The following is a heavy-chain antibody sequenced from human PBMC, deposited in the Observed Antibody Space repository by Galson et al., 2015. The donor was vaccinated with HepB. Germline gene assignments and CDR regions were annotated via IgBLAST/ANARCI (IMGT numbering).Heavy chain of an antibody. V-gene: IGHV3-48*02. Sequence: SLRLSCAASGFTFSSYSMNWVRQAPGKGLEWVSYISNSSSTIYYADSVKVRFTISRDNAKNSLYLQMNSLSDEDTAVYYCANMYSSSWYGDYYYGMHVWGQGAKVTVSS. CDR3: ANMYSSSWYGDYYYGMHV. J-gene: IGHJ6*02. CDR2: ISNSSSTI. D-gene: IGHD6-13*01. CDR1: GFTFSSYS.